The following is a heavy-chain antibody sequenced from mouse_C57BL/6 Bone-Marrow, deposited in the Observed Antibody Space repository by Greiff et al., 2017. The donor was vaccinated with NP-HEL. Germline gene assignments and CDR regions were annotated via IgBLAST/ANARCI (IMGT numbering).Heavy chain of an antibody. CDR2: INPNNGGP. D-gene: IGHD2-12*01. CDR3: ARGTYYSPDCDY. CDR1: GYTFTDYN. J-gene: IGHJ2*01. V-gene: IGHV1-22*01. Sequence: VQLQQSGPELVKPGASVQMSCKASGYTFTDYNLHWVKQSHGKSLEWIGYINPNNGGPRYNQKFKGKATLTVNKSSSTAYMELRSLTSEDSAVYYCARGTYYSPDCDYGGQGTTLTVAS.